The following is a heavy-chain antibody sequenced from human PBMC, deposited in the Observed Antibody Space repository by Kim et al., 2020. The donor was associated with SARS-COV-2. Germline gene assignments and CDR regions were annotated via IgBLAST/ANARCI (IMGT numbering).Heavy chain of an antibody. Sequence: GGSLRLSCAASGFTFSSYWMSWVRQAPGKGLEWVANIKQDGSEKYYVDSVKGRFTISRDNAKNSLYLQMNSLRAEDTAVYYCATFDYYDSSGIPYWGQGTLVTVSS. CDR3: ATFDYYDSSGIPY. D-gene: IGHD3-22*01. J-gene: IGHJ4*02. CDR2: IKQDGSEK. V-gene: IGHV3-7*03. CDR1: GFTFSSYW.